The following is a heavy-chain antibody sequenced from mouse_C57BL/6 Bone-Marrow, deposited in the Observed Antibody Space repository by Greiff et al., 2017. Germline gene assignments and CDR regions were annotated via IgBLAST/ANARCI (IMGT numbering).Heavy chain of an antibody. Sequence: EVKLMESGAELVRPGASVKLSCTASGFNIKDDYMHWVKQRPEQGLEWIGWIDPENGDTEYASKFQGKATITADTSSNTAYLQLSSLTSEDTAVYYCTTGIDYPHGGQGTTLTVTS. V-gene: IGHV14-4*01. D-gene: IGHD2-4*01. J-gene: IGHJ2*01. CDR2: IDPENGDT. CDR3: TTGIDYPH. CDR1: GFNIKDDY.